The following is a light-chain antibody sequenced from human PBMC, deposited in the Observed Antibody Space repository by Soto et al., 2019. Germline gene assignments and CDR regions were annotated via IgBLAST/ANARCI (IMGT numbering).Light chain of an antibody. V-gene: IGKV1-6*01. CDR1: QGIRND. Sequence: AIQMTQAPSSLSASVGDRVTITCRASQGIRNDLGWDQQKPGKAPKLLIYAASTLQSGVPSRFSGSGSGTDFTLTISSLQPEDCATYYCLQDDNYPLTFGGGTKVEIK. CDR2: AAS. CDR3: LQDDNYPLT. J-gene: IGKJ4*01.